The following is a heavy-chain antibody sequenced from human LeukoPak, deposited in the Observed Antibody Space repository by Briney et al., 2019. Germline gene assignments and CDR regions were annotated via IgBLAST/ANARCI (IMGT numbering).Heavy chain of an antibody. D-gene: IGHD4-23*01. CDR3: ARTRSTVVKYFDL. Sequence: PSETLSLTCTVSGGSISSYNWSWIRQPPGKGLEWIGYIYYSGSTNYNPSLKSRVTISVDTSKNQFSLKLSSVTAADTAVYYCARTRSTVVKYFDLWGRGTLVTVSS. CDR1: GGSISSYN. CDR2: IYYSGST. J-gene: IGHJ2*01. V-gene: IGHV4-59*01.